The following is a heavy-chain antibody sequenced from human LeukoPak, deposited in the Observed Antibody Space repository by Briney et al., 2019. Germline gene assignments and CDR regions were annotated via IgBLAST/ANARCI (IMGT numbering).Heavy chain of an antibody. CDR2: IRYDGSNK. V-gene: IGHV3-30*02. J-gene: IGHJ4*02. Sequence: GGSLRLSCAASGFTFSSYGMHWVRQAPGKGLEWVAFIRYDGSNKYYADFVKGRFTISRDNSKNTLYLQMNSLRAEDTAVYYCAKDRIVGATRAFDYWGQGTLVTVSS. CDR1: GFTFSSYG. D-gene: IGHD1-26*01. CDR3: AKDRIVGATRAFDY.